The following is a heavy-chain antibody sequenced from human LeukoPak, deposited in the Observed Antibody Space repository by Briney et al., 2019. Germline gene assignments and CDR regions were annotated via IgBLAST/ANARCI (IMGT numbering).Heavy chain of an antibody. D-gene: IGHD2-21*01. Sequence: PGGSLRLSCAASGFSFSSHRLHWVRHAPGKGLVWVSRISDDGSYTSNVDSVKGRFTISRDNVNNMLYLHMNSLRAEDTAVYYCASFGISWRSSYWGQGTLVTVSS. CDR1: GFSFSSHR. CDR2: ISDDGSYT. CDR3: ASFGISWRSSY. J-gene: IGHJ4*02. V-gene: IGHV3-74*01.